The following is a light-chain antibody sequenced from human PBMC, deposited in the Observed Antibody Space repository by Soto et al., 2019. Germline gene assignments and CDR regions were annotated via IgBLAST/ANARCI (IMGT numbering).Light chain of an antibody. V-gene: IGLV1-44*01. CDR1: RFNIGNNK. Sequence: QPVLTQSPSASGTPGQKVTISCSGGRFNIGNNKVNWYQQLPGTAPKLLIYSDDQRPSGVPDRFSGSESGTSASLAISGLQSGDEADYHCAAWDDSLNGPAFGGGTKLTVL. CDR3: AAWDDSLNGPA. CDR2: SDD. J-gene: IGLJ2*01.